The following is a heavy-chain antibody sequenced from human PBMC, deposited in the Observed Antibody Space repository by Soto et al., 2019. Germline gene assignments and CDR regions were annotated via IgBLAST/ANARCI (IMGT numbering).Heavy chain of an antibody. CDR2: SYYSGST. J-gene: IGHJ4*02. Sequence: QVQLQESGPGLVKPSQTLSLTCTVSGGSISSGGYYWSWIRQHPGKGLEWIGYSYYSGSTYYNPSLKSRVNISVDTSKHQFYLKLSSVTDADTAVYYCARGNTFGGVIVPEYYFDYWGQGTRVTVSS. D-gene: IGHD3-16*02. CDR1: GGSISSGGYY. V-gene: IGHV4-31*03. CDR3: ARGNTFGGVIVPEYYFDY.